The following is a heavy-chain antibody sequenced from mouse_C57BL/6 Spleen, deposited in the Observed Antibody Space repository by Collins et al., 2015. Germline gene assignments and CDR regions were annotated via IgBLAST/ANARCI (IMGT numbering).Heavy chain of an antibody. Sequence: QVQLQQSGAELMKPGASVKLSCKATGYPFTGYWIEWVKQRPGHGLEWIGEILPGSGRTNYNEKFKGKATVTADTSSNTVYMQLSSLTSEDSAIYYCGGEYSNYIVYWGQGTLVTVSA. CDR2: ILPGSGRT. CDR1: GYPFTGYW. V-gene: IGHV1-9*01. J-gene: IGHJ3*01. CDR3: GGEYSNYIVY. D-gene: IGHD2-5*01.